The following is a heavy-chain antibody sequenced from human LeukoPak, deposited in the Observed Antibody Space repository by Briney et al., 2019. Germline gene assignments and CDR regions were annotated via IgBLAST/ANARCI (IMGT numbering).Heavy chain of an antibody. CDR1: GGSFSGFY. J-gene: IGHJ6*03. D-gene: IGHD3-9*01. Sequence: SETLSLTCVVDGGSFSGFYWTWVRQAPGKGLEWIGEISYSGTTKYNPSPKSRVTIEVDTSKKQISLNLSTVTAADTAVYYCAKGKAGHYHSVTDEYYYYMDVWGKGTTVIVSS. CDR3: AKGKAGHYHSVTDEYYYYMDV. V-gene: IGHV4-34*01. CDR2: ISYSGTT.